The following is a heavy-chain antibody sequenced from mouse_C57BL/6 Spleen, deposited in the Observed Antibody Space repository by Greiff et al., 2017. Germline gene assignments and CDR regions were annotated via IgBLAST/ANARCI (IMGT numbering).Heavy chain of an antibody. V-gene: IGHV1-80*01. D-gene: IGHD1-1*01. Sequence: QVQLQQSGAELVKPGASVKISCKASGYAFSSYWMNWVKQRPGKGLEWIGQIYPGDGDTNYNGKFKGKATLTADKSSSTAYMQLSSLTSEDSAVYFCARSYYYGSSNYAMDYWGQGTSVTVSS. CDR1: GYAFSSYW. J-gene: IGHJ4*01. CDR2: IYPGDGDT. CDR3: ARSYYYGSSNYAMDY.